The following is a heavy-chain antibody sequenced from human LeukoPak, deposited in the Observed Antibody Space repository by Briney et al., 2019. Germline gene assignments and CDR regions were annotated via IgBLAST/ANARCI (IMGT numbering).Heavy chain of an antibody. CDR3: ARVLDAFDI. CDR1: GGSFSGYY. CDR2: INHSGST. J-gene: IGHJ3*02. V-gene: IGHV4-34*01. Sequence: SETLSLTCAVYGGSFSGYYWSWIRQPPGKGLERIGEINHSGSTNYNPSLKSRVTTSVDTSKNQFSLKLSSVTAADTAVYYCARVLDAFDIWGQGTMVTVSS.